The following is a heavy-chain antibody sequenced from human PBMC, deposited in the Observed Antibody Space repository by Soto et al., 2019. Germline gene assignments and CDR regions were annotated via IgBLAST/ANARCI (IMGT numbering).Heavy chain of an antibody. CDR3: TRDGELELYYYYGMDV. D-gene: IGHD1-7*01. CDR1: GFTFGDYA. Sequence: PGGSLRLSCTASGFTFGDYAMSWVRQAPGKGLEWVGFIRSKAYGGTTEYAASVKGRFTISRDDSKSIAYLQMNSLKTEDTAVYYCTRDGELELYYYYGMDVWGQGTTVTVSS. V-gene: IGHV3-49*04. CDR2: IRSKAYGGTT. J-gene: IGHJ6*02.